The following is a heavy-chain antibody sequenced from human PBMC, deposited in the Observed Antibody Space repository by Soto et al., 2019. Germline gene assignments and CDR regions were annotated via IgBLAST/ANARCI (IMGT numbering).Heavy chain of an antibody. CDR2: MNPNSGNT. Sequence: GASVKVSCKASGYTFTSYDINWVRQATGQRLEWMGWMNPNSGNTGYAQKFQGRVTMTRNTSISTAYMELSSLRSEDTAVYYCARGHCSGGSCYPEVSWFDPWGQGTLVTVSS. CDR3: ARGHCSGGSCYPEVSWFDP. D-gene: IGHD2-15*01. CDR1: GYTFTSYD. J-gene: IGHJ5*02. V-gene: IGHV1-8*01.